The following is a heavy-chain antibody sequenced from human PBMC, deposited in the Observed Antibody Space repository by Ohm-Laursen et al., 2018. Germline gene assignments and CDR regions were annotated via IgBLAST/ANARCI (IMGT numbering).Heavy chain of an antibody. CDR3: ARRLPIFGVVSYFDY. J-gene: IGHJ4*02. V-gene: IGHV4-59*08. Sequence: TLSLTCAVFGGSIRGYYWSWIRQPPGKGLEWIGYIYYSGTTNYNPSLKSRVTISVDTSKNQFSLKLRSATAADTAVYYCARRLPIFGVVSYFDYWGQGTLVTVSS. CDR2: IYYSGTT. D-gene: IGHD3-3*01. CDR1: GGSIRGYY.